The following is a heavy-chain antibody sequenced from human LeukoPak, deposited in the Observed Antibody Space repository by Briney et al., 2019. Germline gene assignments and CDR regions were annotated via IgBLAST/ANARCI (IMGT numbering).Heavy chain of an antibody. J-gene: IGHJ4*02. CDR1: GFTFSSYA. V-gene: IGHV3-49*04. Sequence: GGSLRLSCAASGFTFSSYAMSWVRQAPGKGLEWVGFIRSKAYGGTTEYAASVKGRFTISRDDSKNIAYLQMNSLKTEDTAVYYCTRARIVGVLPHFDYWGQGTLVTVSS. D-gene: IGHD1-26*01. CDR2: IRSKAYGGTT. CDR3: TRARIVGVLPHFDY.